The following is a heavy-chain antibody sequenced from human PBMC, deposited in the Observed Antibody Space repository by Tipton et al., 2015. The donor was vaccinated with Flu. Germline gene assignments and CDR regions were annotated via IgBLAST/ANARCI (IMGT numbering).Heavy chain of an antibody. CDR1: GFTFSSYA. Sequence: AVSGFTFSSYAMHWVRQAPGKGLEWVAVISYDGSNKYYADSVKGRFTISRDNSKNTLYLQMNSLRAEDTAVYYCARAGGGSSSYYFDYWGQGTLVTVSS. J-gene: IGHJ4*02. CDR2: ISYDGSNK. D-gene: IGHD1-26*01. V-gene: IGHV3-30*04. CDR3: ARAGGGSSSYYFDY.